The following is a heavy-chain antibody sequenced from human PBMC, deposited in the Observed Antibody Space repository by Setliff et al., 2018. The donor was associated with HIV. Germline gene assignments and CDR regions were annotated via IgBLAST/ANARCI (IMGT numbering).Heavy chain of an antibody. CDR2: VNPSGGST. J-gene: IGHJ4*02. D-gene: IGHD6-13*01. CDR3: ARGVKGIATTGKYYFDY. Sequence: ASVKVSCKASGYTFTSYAIHWVRQAPGQGLEWLGMVNPSGGSTAYAQKFQGRVTMTRDTSTNTVYMDLSGLGSDDTAVFYCARGVKGIATTGKYYFDYWGQGTLVTVSS. CDR1: GYTFTSYA. V-gene: IGHV1-46*01.